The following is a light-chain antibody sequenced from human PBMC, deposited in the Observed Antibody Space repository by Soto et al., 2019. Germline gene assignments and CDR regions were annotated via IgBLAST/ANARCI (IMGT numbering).Light chain of an antibody. Sequence: DIQMTQFPSALSASVGDRVTITCRGSQNVNNWLAWYQHKPGKAPQLLIYDASVLETGVPSRFSGSGSGTEFTLAISGLQSDDFATYYCQQYNTYWTFGPGTKVDI. V-gene: IGKV1-5*01. CDR1: QNVNNW. CDR3: QQYNTYWT. CDR2: DAS. J-gene: IGKJ1*01.